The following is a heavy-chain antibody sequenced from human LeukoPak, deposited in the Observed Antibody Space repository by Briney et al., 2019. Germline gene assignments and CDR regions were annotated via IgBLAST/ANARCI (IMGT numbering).Heavy chain of an antibody. CDR2: INAGNGNT. CDR3: ARSRGYSYGKDY. Sequence: ASVKVSCKASGYTFTSYAMHWVRQAPGQRLEWMGWINAGNGNTKYSQKFQGRVTITRDTSASTAYMELSSLRSEDTAVYYCARSRGYSYGKDYWGQGTLVTVSS. J-gene: IGHJ4*02. V-gene: IGHV1-3*01. D-gene: IGHD5-18*01. CDR1: GYTFTSYA.